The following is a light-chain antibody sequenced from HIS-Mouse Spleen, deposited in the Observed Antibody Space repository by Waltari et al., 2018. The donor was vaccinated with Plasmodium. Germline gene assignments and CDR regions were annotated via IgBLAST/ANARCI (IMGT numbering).Light chain of an antibody. CDR3: QQYNNWPRGT. V-gene: IGKV3-15*01. CDR1: QRVSSN. CDR2: GAS. Sequence: EIVMTQSPATLSVSQRERATISCRASQRVSSNVAWYQQKPGHAPRLLIYGASTRATGIPARFSGSGSGTEFTLTISSMQSEDFAVYYCQQYNNWPRGTFGQGTKVEIK. J-gene: IGKJ1*01.